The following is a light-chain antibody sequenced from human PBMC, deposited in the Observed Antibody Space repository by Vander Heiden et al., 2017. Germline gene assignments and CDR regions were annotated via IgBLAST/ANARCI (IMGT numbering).Light chain of an antibody. V-gene: IGKV3-20*01. CDR3: QQYGSSPLT. CDR1: QSVSSSY. Sequence: EIVLTQPPGTLSLPPGERATLSCRASQSVSSSYLAWYQQKPGQAPRLLIYGASSRATGIPDRFSGSGSGTDFTLTISRLEPEDFAVYYCQQYGSSPLTFGGGTKVENK. CDR2: GAS. J-gene: IGKJ4*01.